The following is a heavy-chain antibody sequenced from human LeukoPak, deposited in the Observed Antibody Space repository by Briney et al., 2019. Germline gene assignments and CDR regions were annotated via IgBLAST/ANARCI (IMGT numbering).Heavy chain of an antibody. D-gene: IGHD3-9*01. CDR3: ARVRTYDSGVLRYFDWEWYYFDY. CDR2: ISSSSSYI. V-gene: IGHV3-21*01. J-gene: IGHJ4*02. Sequence: GGSLRLSCAASGFTFNSYSMNWVRQAPGKGLEWVSSISSSSSYIYYADSVKGRFTISRDNAKNSLYLQMNSLRAEDTAVYYCARVRTYDSGVLRYFDWEWYYFDYWGQGTLVTVSS. CDR1: GFTFNSYS.